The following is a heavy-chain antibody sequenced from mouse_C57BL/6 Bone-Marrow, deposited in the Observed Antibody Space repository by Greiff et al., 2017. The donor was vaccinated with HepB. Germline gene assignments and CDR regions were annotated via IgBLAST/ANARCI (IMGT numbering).Heavy chain of an antibody. V-gene: IGHV3-6*01. J-gene: IGHJ4*01. Sequence: ESGPGLVKPSQSLSLTCSVTGYSITSGYYWNWIRQFPGNKLEWMGYISYDGSNNYNPSLKNRISITRDTSKNQFFLKLNSVTTEDTATYYCARSMVTTYAMDYWGQGTSVTVSS. CDR1: GYSITSGYY. CDR3: ARSMVTTYAMDY. CDR2: ISYDGSN. D-gene: IGHD2-2*01.